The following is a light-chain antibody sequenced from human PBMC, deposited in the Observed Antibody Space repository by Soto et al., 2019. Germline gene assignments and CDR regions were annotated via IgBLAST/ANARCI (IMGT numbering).Light chain of an antibody. J-gene: IGKJ1*01. CDR1: QSVSSC. Sequence: EIVLTQSPATLSSSPGKRATLSCRASQSVSSCLAWYQQKPGQAPKLLIYNASNRATGSPARFSGGGSGTEVSLTISSLQPQDFVVSYCQQRRNSHATFGQGTRVEIK. V-gene: IGKV3-11*01. CDR2: NAS. CDR3: QQRRNSHAT.